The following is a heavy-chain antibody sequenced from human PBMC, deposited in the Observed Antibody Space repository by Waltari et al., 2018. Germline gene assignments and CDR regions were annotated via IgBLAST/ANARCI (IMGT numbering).Heavy chain of an antibody. V-gene: IGHV4-31*11. CDR2: IYYSGST. CDR1: GGSFSGYY. Sequence: QLQLQESGPGLVKPSETLSLTCAVYGGSFSGYYWSWIRQHPGKGLEWIGYIYYSGSTYYNPSLKGRVTISVDTSKNQCSLKLSSVTAADTAVYYCAKDKGLERHYYYYGMDVWGQGTTVTVSS. J-gene: IGHJ6*02. CDR3: AKDKGLERHYYYYGMDV. D-gene: IGHD1-1*01.